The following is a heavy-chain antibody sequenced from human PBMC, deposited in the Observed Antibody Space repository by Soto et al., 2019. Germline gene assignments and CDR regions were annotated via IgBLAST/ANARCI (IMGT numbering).Heavy chain of an antibody. J-gene: IGHJ4*02. CDR1: GYTFTDYY. V-gene: IGHV1-2*04. CDR3: ARGARYSDGWYGGGSLAF. CDR2: INPISGGS. D-gene: IGHD6-19*01. Sequence: GASVKVSCKASGYTFTDYYMHWVRQAPGRGLEWMGWINPISGGSNSPQKFHQWLIMTRDTSINTAYMELSRLTSDDTAVYYFARGARYSDGWYGGGSLAFWGQGTLVTVSS.